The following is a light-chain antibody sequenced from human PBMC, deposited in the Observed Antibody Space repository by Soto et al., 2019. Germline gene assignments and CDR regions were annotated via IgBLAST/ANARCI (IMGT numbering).Light chain of an antibody. CDR3: QQYNSYSP. Sequence: DIQMTQSPSTLSASVGDRFTVTCRASQSISSWLAWYQQKPGKAPKLLIYKASSLESGVPSRFSGSGSGTEFTLTISSLQPDDFATYYCQQYNSYSPFGQGTKVDIK. V-gene: IGKV1-5*03. CDR2: KAS. CDR1: QSISSW. J-gene: IGKJ1*01.